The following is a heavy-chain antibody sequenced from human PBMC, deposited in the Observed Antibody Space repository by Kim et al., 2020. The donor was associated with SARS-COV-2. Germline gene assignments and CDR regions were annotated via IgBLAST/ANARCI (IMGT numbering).Heavy chain of an antibody. D-gene: IGHD2-2*01. CDR1: GFTFSSYA. CDR2: ISGSGGNT. Sequence: GGSLRLSCAASGFTFSSYAMNWVRQAPGKGLEWVAIISGSGGNTYYADSVKGRFTISRDNSRNTLYLQINSLRAEDTAVYYCAKDGPRGCTSASCSSPDVCGQGTTVTLSS. V-gene: IGHV3-23*01. CDR3: AKDGPRGCTSASCSSPDV. J-gene: IGHJ6*02.